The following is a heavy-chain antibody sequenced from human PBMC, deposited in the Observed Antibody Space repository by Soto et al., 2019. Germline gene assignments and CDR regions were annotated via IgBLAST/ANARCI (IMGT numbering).Heavy chain of an antibody. CDR2: INPNSGGT. CDR1: GYTFTGYY. V-gene: IGHV1-2*04. Sequence: ASVKVSCKASGYTFTGYYMHWVRQAPGQGLEWMGWINPNSGGTNYAQKFQGWVTMTRDTSISTAYMELSRLRSDDTAVYYCAREDYDSSIPANWFDPWGQGTLVTVSS. CDR3: AREDYDSSIPANWFDP. J-gene: IGHJ5*02. D-gene: IGHD3-22*01.